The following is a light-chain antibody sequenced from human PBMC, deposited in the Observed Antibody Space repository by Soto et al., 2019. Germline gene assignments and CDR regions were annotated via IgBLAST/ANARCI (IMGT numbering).Light chain of an antibody. Sequence: QSVLTQPPSVSAAPGQKVTISCSGRSSNIGNNVVSWYQQLPGTAPKLLIYDNDKRPSGIPDRFSGSKSGTSANLGITGLQTGDEAEYYCGTWDGRLSAGVFGGGTKLTVL. CDR3: GTWDGRLSAGV. V-gene: IGLV1-51*01. CDR2: DND. J-gene: IGLJ3*02. CDR1: SSNIGNNV.